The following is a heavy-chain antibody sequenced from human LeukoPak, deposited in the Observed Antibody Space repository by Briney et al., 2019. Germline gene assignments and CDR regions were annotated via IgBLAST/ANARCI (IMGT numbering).Heavy chain of an antibody. V-gene: IGHV4-39*01. CDR3: ARYHPSRYCSSTSCLNYFDY. Sequence: SETLSLTCTVSGVSISSSGYYWGWIRQPPGRGLEWIGSIYYSGSTYYNPSLKSRVTISVDTSKNQFSLKLSSVTAADTAVYYCARYHPSRYCSSTSCLNYFDYWGQGALVTVSS. J-gene: IGHJ4*02. CDR2: IYYSGST. CDR1: GVSISSSGYY. D-gene: IGHD2-2*01.